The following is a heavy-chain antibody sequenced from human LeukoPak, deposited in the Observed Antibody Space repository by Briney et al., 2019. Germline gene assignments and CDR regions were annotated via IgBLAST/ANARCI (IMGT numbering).Heavy chain of an antibody. CDR1: GYSFANYG. V-gene: IGHV1-18*01. CDR3: ARDLVAIVPEPGGFDY. D-gene: IGHD2/OR15-2a*01. Sequence: ASVKVSCEASGYSFANYGISWVRQAPGQGLEWMGWISRHNGDTNYAQRFQGRVTMTTDTSTTTAYMELRSLRFDDTAVYYCARDLVAIVPEPGGFDYWGQGTLVTVSS. J-gene: IGHJ4*02. CDR2: ISRHNGDT.